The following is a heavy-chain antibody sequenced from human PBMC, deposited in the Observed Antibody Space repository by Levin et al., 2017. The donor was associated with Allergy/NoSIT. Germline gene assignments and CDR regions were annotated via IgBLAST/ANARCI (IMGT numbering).Heavy chain of an antibody. V-gene: IGHV2-5*02. Sequence: VSGPTLVKPTQTLTLTCTFSGFSLSTSGVGVGWIRQPPGKALEWLALIYWDDDKRYSPSLKNRLTITKDTSKNQVFLTMTNVDPMDAATYYCAHSGRYGTLNYFDSWGQGTLVSVSS. CDR1: GFSLSTSGVG. J-gene: IGHJ4*02. CDR3: AHSGRYGTLNYFDS. D-gene: IGHD6-19*01. CDR2: IYWDDDK.